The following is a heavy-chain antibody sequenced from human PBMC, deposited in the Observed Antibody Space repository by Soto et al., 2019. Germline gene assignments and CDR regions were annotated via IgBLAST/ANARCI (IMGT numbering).Heavy chain of an antibody. V-gene: IGHV1-69*01. D-gene: IGHD6-13*01. CDR3: ATAADSTPGGRLDV. Sequence: VQLEQSETEVRKPGSSVKLSCKTSGDSFNDYAISWVRQAPGQGVEWMGGIIPILNLVRYAEKFQGRVTIRATGNRGAGYLEVRRLRSEGKATYDCATAADSTPGGRLDVWGLGKTVSVSS. CDR2: IIPILNLV. J-gene: IGHJ6*01. CDR1: GDSFNDYA.